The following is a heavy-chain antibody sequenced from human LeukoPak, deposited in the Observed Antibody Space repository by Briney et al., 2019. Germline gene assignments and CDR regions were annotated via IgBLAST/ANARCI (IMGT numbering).Heavy chain of an antibody. J-gene: IGHJ3*02. D-gene: IGHD1-26*01. CDR3: TISPVGATYDAFDI. Sequence: GGSLKLSCAASGFTFSGSAMLWVRQASGKGLEWVGRIRSKTNNYATTYAASVKGRFTISRDDSKNTAYLQMNSLKTEDTAVYYCTISPVGATYDAFDIWGQGTMVTVSS. CDR1: GFTFSGSA. V-gene: IGHV3-73*01. CDR2: IRSKTNNYAT.